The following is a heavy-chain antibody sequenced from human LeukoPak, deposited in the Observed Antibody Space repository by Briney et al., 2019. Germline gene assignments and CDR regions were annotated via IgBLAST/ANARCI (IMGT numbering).Heavy chain of an antibody. CDR1: GYTFTVYF. D-gene: IGHD1-26*01. Sequence: GASMKVSCKASGYTFTVYFIHWVRQAPGQGLEWMGRINPNSGATDYAQKFQGKVTMTRDTSISTAYMELSSLKSDDTAVYSCAKIGSSHDFDYWGQGTLITVSS. CDR2: INPNSGAT. J-gene: IGHJ4*02. V-gene: IGHV1-2*06. CDR3: AKIGSSHDFDY.